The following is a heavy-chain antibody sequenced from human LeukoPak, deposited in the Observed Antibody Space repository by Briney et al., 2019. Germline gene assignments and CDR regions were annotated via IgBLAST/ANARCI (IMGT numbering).Heavy chain of an antibody. CDR3: ASGEWELPTTGPNWFDP. CDR1: GGTFSSYA. J-gene: IGHJ5*02. CDR2: IIPILGIA. V-gene: IGHV1-69*04. Sequence: SVKVSCKASGGTFSSYAISWVRQAPGQGLEWMGRIIPILGIANYAQKFQGRVTITADKSTSTAYMELSSLRSEDTAVYYCASGEWELPTTGPNWFDPWGQATLVTVSS. D-gene: IGHD1-26*01.